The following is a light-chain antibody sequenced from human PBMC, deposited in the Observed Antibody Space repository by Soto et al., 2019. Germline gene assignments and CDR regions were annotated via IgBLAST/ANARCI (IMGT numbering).Light chain of an antibody. Sequence: DIVMTQPPLSLPVTPGEPASISCRSSQSLLHSNGYNYLDWYLQKPGQSPQLLIYLGSNRSSGVPDRFSGSGSGTDFTLKISRVEAEDVGVYYCMQALQTPLFTFGPGTKVDIK. J-gene: IGKJ3*01. CDR3: MQALQTPLFT. CDR2: LGS. V-gene: IGKV2-28*01. CDR1: QSLLHSNGYNY.